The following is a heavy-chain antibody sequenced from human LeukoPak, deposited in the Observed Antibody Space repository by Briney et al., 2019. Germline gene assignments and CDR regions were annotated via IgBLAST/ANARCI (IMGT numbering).Heavy chain of an antibody. J-gene: IGHJ4*02. D-gene: IGHD5-18*01. CDR2: ISSNEGST. V-gene: IGHV3-64*01. CDR1: GFTFISYA. Sequence: GGSLRLSCAASGFTFISYAMDWVRQAPGKGLEYVSGISSNEGSTYYASSVKGRFTISRDNSKTTLDLQMGSLRAEDMAVYYCVRRRGYSYDYWGQGTLVSVSS. CDR3: VRRRGYSYDY.